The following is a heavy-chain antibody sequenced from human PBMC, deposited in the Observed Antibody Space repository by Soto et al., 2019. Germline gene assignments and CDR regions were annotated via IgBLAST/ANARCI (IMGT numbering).Heavy chain of an antibody. J-gene: IGHJ4*02. CDR2: IYYDGSNK. V-gene: IGHV3-33*01. Sequence: QVQLVESGGGVVQPGRSLRLSCAVSGFTFSSYAMHWVRQAPGKGLEWVAVIYYDGSNKYYVDSVKGRFTISRDNSKNTLYLQMNSLRAEDTAVYYCARPYCSGGICYYYFDYWGQGTLVTVSS. D-gene: IGHD2-15*01. CDR3: ARPYCSGGICYYYFDY. CDR1: GFTFSSYA.